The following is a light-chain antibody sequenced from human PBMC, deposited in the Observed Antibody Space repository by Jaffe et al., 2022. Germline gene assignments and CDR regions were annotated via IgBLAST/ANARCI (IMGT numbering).Light chain of an antibody. CDR3: QQSYSDPLT. V-gene: IGKV1-39*01. CDR2: AAS. J-gene: IGKJ4*01. Sequence: DIQMTQSPSSLSAYVGDRVTITCRASQSISGYLNWYQQRPGKAPRFLIYAASTLQTGVPSRFSGSGSGTDFTLTITSLQPEDLGTYYCQQSYSDPLTFGGGTKVEIK. CDR1: QSISGY.